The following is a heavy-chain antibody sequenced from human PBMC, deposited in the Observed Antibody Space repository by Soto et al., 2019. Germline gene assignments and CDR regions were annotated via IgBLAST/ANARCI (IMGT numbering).Heavy chain of an antibody. J-gene: IGHJ4*02. V-gene: IGHV4-59*08. CDR1: GDSISGYY. Sequence: SETLSLTCTVSGDSISGYYGSWIRQPPGKGLEWIGYIFFSGNTNYNPSLNNRVTISVDSSKNQFSLRLGSVTAADTAVYYCARHLALGYCSSASCYAYFDYWGQGILVTVSS. D-gene: IGHD2-2*01. CDR3: ARHLALGYCSSASCYAYFDY. CDR2: IFFSGNT.